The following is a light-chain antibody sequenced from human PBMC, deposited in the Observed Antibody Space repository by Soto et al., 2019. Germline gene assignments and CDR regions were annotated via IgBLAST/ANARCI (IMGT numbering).Light chain of an antibody. Sequence: DIQMTQSPSSLSASVGDRVTITCRASESIRTSLNWYQKKAGKAPKFLIYDASNLESGVPSRFTGSGFGTDFTLTISSLQPEDFATYYCQRSFDLPRTFGQGTTVDIK. V-gene: IGKV1-39*01. CDR3: QRSFDLPRT. J-gene: IGKJ1*01. CDR1: ESIRTS. CDR2: DAS.